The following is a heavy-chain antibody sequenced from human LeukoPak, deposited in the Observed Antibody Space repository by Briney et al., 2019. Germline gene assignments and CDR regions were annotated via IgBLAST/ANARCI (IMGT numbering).Heavy chain of an antibody. CDR3: ARVVGATAFDY. CDR1: GGSFSGYY. CDR2: VNHSGST. J-gene: IGHJ4*02. V-gene: IGHV4-34*01. D-gene: IGHD1-26*01. Sequence: SETLSLTCAVYGGSFSGYYWSWIRQPPGKGLEWIGEVNHSGSTNYNPSLKSRVTISVDTSKNQFSLKLSSVTAADTAVYYCARVVGATAFDYWGQGTLVTVSS.